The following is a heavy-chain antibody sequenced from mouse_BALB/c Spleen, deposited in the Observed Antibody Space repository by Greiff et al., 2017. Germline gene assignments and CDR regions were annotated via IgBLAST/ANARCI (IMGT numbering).Heavy chain of an antibody. V-gene: IGHV14-3*02. J-gene: IGHJ4*01. D-gene: IGHD2-1*01. CDR3: ARSRGNPYAMDY. CDR2: IDPANGNT. Sequence: VQLQQSGAELVKPGASVKLPCTASGFNIKDTNMHWVKQRPEQGLEWIGRIDPANGNTKYDPKFQGKATITADTSSNTAYLQLSSLTSEDTAVYYCARSRGNPYAMDYWGQGTSVTVSS. CDR1: GFNIKDTN.